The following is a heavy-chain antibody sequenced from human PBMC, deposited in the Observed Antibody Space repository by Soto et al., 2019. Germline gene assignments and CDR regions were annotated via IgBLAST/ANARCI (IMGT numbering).Heavy chain of an antibody. CDR1: GFTFSRYY. Sequence: GGSLRLSCAASGFTFSRYYMHWVRQAPGKGLMWVSHINGGSTYYADSVKGRFTISRDNSKNTLYLQMNSLRAEDTAVYYCAKDQGSSWYEIDYWGQGTLVTVSS. D-gene: IGHD6-13*01. V-gene: IGHV3-23*01. J-gene: IGHJ4*02. CDR2: INGGST. CDR3: AKDQGSSWYEIDY.